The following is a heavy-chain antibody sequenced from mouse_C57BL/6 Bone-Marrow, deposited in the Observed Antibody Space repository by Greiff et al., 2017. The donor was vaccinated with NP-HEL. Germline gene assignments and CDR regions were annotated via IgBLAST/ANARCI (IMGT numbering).Heavy chain of an antibody. CDR2: IYPGDGDT. D-gene: IGHD1-1*01. CDR1: GYAFSSSW. Sequence: QVQLQQSGPELVKPGASVKISCKASGYAFSSSWMNWVKQRPGKGLEWIGRIYPGDGDTNYNGKFKGKATLTADKSSSTAYMQLSSLTSEDSAVYFCASYYYGSSYDAYWGQGTLVTVSA. J-gene: IGHJ3*01. V-gene: IGHV1-82*01. CDR3: ASYYYGSSYDAY.